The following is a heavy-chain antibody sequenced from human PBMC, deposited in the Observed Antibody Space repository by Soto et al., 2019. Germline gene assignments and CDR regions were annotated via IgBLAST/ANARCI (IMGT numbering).Heavy chain of an antibody. V-gene: IGHV3-23*01. Sequence: EVQLLESGGGLVQPGGSLRLSCAASGFTFSSYAMSWVRQAPGKGLEWVSAISGSGGSTYYADSVKGRFTISRDNSKNTLYLKMNSLRAEDTAVYYCADLNPIYYYGMDVWGQGTTVTVSS. CDR3: ADLNPIYYYGMDV. J-gene: IGHJ6*02. CDR2: ISGSGGST. CDR1: GFTFSSYA.